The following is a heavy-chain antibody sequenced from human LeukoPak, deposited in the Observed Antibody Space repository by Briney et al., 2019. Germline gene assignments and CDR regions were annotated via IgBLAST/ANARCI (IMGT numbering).Heavy chain of an antibody. J-gene: IGHJ4*02. D-gene: IGHD6-6*01. V-gene: IGHV3-23*01. Sequence: PGGSLRLSCAASGFTFSSYAMSWVRQAPGKGLEWVSAISGGGDGTYYVDSVKGRFTISRDNSKSTLYLQMNSLRADDTAVYHCAKEGRSSSRGGADYWGQGTLVTVSS. CDR2: ISGGGDGT. CDR3: AKEGRSSSRGGADY. CDR1: GFTFSSYA.